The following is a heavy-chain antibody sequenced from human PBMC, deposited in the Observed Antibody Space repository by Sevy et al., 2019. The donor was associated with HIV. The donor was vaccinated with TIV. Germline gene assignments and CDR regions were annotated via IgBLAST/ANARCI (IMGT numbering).Heavy chain of an antibody. V-gene: IGHV3-23*01. D-gene: IGHD6-19*01. CDR2: MSPNGATS. CDR1: GFTFGYFA. CDR3: AKDTSGWYDALDQ. Sequence: GGSLRLSCEVSGFTFGYFAMSWVRQAPGKGLEWVSGMSPNGATSHYAASVRGRFTISRDNSKNRMYLQMSSMRAEDTAQYYCAKDTSGWYDALDQWGQGTLVTVSS. J-gene: IGHJ4*02.